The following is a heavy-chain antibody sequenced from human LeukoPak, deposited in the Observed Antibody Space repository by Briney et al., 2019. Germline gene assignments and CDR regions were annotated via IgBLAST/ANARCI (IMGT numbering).Heavy chain of an antibody. CDR2: ISSNGGST. J-gene: IGHJ6*03. CDR1: GFTFSSYA. Sequence: GGSLRLSCAASGFTFSSYAMHWVRQAPGKGLEYVSAISSNGGSTYYANSVKGRSTISRDNSKNTLYLQIGILRAEDMAVYYCARDTTIVRGVSYYYMDVWGKGTTVTVSS. CDR3: ARDTTIVRGVSYYYMDV. D-gene: IGHD3-10*01. V-gene: IGHV3-64*01.